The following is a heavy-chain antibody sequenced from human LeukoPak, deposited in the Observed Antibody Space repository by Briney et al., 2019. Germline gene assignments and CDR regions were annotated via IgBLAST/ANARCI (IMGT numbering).Heavy chain of an antibody. CDR3: AKDLRAYDILTGSGGLGY. CDR2: ISWNSGSI. J-gene: IGHJ4*02. Sequence: GRSLRLSCAASGFTFDDYAMHWVRQAPGKGLEWVSGISWNSGSIGYADSVKGRSTISRDNAKNSLYLQMNSLRAEDMALYYCAKDLRAYDILTGSGGLGYWGQGTLVTVSS. V-gene: IGHV3-9*03. D-gene: IGHD3-9*01. CDR1: GFTFDDYA.